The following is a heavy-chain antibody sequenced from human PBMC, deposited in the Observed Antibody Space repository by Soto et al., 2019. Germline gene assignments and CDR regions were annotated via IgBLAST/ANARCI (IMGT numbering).Heavy chain of an antibody. CDR1: GFSLSTSGVG. Sequence: SGPTLVNPTQTLTLTCTSSGFSLSTSGVGVGWIRQPPGKALEWLALIYWNDDKRYSPSLKSRLTITKDTSKNQVVLTMTNMDPVDTATYYCAHILNYYDSSGYPRFDYWGQGTLVTVSS. V-gene: IGHV2-5*01. CDR3: AHILNYYDSSGYPRFDY. D-gene: IGHD3-22*01. J-gene: IGHJ4*02. CDR2: IYWNDDK.